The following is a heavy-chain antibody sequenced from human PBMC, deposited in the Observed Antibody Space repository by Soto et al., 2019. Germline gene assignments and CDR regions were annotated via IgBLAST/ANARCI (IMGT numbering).Heavy chain of an antibody. CDR3: ASVGATAWFDP. J-gene: IGHJ5*02. D-gene: IGHD1-26*01. CDR2: SYTSGGT. CDR1: GGSISSYY. V-gene: IGHV4-4*07. Sequence: QVQLQESGPGLVKPSETLSLTCTVSGGSISSYYWSWIRQPAGKGLEWIGRSYTSGGTNYNPSLKSRVTMSVDTSKNQFSLKLSSVTAADTAVYSCASVGATAWFDPWGQGTLVTVSS.